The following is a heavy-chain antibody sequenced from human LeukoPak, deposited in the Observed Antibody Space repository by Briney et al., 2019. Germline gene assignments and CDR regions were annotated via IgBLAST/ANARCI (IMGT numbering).Heavy chain of an antibody. J-gene: IGHJ3*02. CDR1: GFTFSSYE. V-gene: IGHV3-48*03. Sequence: GGSLRLSCAASGFTFSSYEMNWVRQAPGKGLGWVSYISSSGSTIYYADSVKGRFTISRDNAKNSLYLQMNSLRAEDTAVYYCARLRSRRWLQLNAAFDIWGQGTMVTVSS. D-gene: IGHD5-24*01. CDR3: ARLRSRRWLQLNAAFDI. CDR2: ISSSGSTI.